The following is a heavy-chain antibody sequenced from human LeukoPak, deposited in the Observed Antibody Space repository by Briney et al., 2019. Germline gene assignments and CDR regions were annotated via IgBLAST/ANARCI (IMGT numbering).Heavy chain of an antibody. CDR3: ARARYYDSSGYYYPLNYFDY. V-gene: IGHV1-18*01. Sequence: ASVKVSCKASGYTFTSYGISWVRRAPGQGLEWMGWISAYNGNTNYAQKLQGRVTMTTDTSTSTAYMELRSLRSDDTAVYYCARARYYDSSGYYYPLNYFDYWGQGTLVTVSS. CDR1: GYTFTSYG. D-gene: IGHD3-22*01. CDR2: ISAYNGNT. J-gene: IGHJ4*02.